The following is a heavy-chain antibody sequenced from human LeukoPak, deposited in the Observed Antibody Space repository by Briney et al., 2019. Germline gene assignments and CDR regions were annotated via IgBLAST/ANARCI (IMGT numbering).Heavy chain of an antibody. CDR1: GGSIGSSNYH. D-gene: IGHD2-15*01. Sequence: SETLALTCSVSGGSIGSSNYHWGWIRQSPGKGLQWIGSMYYRGTTYENSSLKSRLTLSIDTSNNQFSLKLTSVTAADTAVYYCAREYSRSVVAGSRPDLWGQGLLVTVSS. V-gene: IGHV4-39*02. CDR3: AREYSRSVVAGSRPDL. J-gene: IGHJ4*02. CDR2: MYYRGTT.